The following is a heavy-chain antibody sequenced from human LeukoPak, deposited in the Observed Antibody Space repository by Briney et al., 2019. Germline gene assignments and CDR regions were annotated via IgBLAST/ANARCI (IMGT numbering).Heavy chain of an antibody. Sequence: SETLSLTCTVSGGSISSYYWSWIRQPPGKGLEWIGYIYYSGSTNYNPSLKSRVTISVDASKNQFSLKLSSVTAADTAVYYCARGRSDTAMVTGWGQGTLVTVSS. J-gene: IGHJ4*02. V-gene: IGHV4-59*01. CDR2: IYYSGST. CDR3: ARGRSDTAMVTG. D-gene: IGHD5-18*01. CDR1: GGSISSYY.